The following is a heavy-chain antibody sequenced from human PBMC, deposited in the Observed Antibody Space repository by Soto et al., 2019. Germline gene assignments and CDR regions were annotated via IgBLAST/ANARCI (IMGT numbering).Heavy chain of an antibody. V-gene: IGHV4-31*03. CDR2: VYYSGSS. D-gene: IGHD2-2*01. CDR3: AKLSCTSSTCYFTGWFDP. J-gene: IGHJ5*02. CDR1: GDSISGGASF. Sequence: SLTCTVSGDSISGGASFWSWIRQPPGKGLEWIANVYYSGSSYYNPSLKSRLTISVDTTKNQFSLQLKSMTAADTAVYYCAKLSCTSSTCYFTGWFDPWGQGTLVTVSS.